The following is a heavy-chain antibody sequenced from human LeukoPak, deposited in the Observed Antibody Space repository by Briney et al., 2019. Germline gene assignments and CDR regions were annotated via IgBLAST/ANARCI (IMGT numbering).Heavy chain of an antibody. V-gene: IGHV3-72*01. CDR3: ARDRGSYFDY. J-gene: IGHJ4*02. CDR2: IRNKANSYTT. Sequence: GGSLRLSCAASGFTFSDHYMGWVRQAPGKGLEWLGRIRNKANSYTTEYAASVKGRFTVSRDDSKNSLYLQMNSLKTEDTAVYYCARDRGSYFDYWGQGTLVTVSS. D-gene: IGHD1-26*01. CDR1: GFTFSDHY.